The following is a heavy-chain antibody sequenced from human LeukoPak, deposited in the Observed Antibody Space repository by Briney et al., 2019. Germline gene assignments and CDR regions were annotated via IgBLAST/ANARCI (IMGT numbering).Heavy chain of an antibody. CDR2: IRNKANSYTT. D-gene: IGHD2-15*01. J-gene: IGHJ4*02. CDR1: GFTFSDHY. CDR3: ARARYCAVGTCYKDY. Sequence: GVSLRLSCAASGFTFSDHYMGWVRQAPGKGLEWVGRIRNKANSYTTDYAASVKGRFTISRDDSKNSLYLQMNSLKTEDTAVYYCARARYCAVGTCYKDYWGQGTLVTVSS. V-gene: IGHV3-72*01.